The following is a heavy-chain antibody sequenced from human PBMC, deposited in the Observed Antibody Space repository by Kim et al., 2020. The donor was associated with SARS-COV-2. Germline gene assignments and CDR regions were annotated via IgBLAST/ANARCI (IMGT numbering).Heavy chain of an antibody. J-gene: IGHJ4*02. Sequence: YTDSVKGRFTISRDNSKSMLYLQMNSLRAEDTAVYFCARDRYYGSTYFFDYWGQGALVTVSS. D-gene: IGHD3-10*01. V-gene: IGHV3-33*01. CDR3: ARDRYYGSTYFFDY.